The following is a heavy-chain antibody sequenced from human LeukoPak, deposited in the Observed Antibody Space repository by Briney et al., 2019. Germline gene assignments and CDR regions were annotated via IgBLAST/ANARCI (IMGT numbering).Heavy chain of an antibody. Sequence: SQTLSLTCTVSGGSISSGSYYWSWIRQPAGKGLEWIGRIYIGGSTNYTPSLKSRVTISVDTSENQFSLKLSSVTAADTAVYYCASSRDSHYYYYGMDVWGQGTTVTVSS. D-gene: IGHD3/OR15-3a*01. V-gene: IGHV4-61*02. CDR2: IYIGGST. CDR3: ASSRDSHYYYYGMDV. J-gene: IGHJ6*02. CDR1: GGSISSGSYY.